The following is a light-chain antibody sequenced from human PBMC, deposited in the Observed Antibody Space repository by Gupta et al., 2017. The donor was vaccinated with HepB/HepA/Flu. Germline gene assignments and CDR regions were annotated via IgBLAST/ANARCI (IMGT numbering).Light chain of an antibody. CDR3: QAWDTSTGF. V-gene: IGLV3-1*01. CDR2: RDT. J-gene: IGLJ2*01. CDR1: QLGDIY. Sequence: SSDLTQPPSVSVSPGQTANITCAGNQLGDIYVCWYLQKPGHSPILVLFRDTLRPSGIPARFSGSNAGNTATLTISGTQHMDEADYYCQAWDTSTGFFGGGTKLTVL.